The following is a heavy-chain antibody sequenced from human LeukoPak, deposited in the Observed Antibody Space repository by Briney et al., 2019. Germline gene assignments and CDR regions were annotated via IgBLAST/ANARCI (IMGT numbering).Heavy chain of an antibody. Sequence: PGGSLRLSCAASGFTVSSNHMNWVRQAPGKGLEWVSLIYSGGSTHYADSVKGRFTISRDNSKNTLYLQMNSLRAEDTAVYYCARGGDSSYYGDYWGQGTLVTVSS. V-gene: IGHV3-66*01. CDR3: ARGGDSSYYGDY. J-gene: IGHJ4*02. CDR1: GFTVSSNH. D-gene: IGHD3-22*01. CDR2: IYSGGST.